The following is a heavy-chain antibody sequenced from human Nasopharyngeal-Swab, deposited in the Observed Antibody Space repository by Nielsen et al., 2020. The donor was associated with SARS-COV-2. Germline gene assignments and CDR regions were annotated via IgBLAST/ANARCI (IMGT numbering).Heavy chain of an antibody. CDR2: ISGSGGST. V-gene: IGHV3-23*01. J-gene: IGHJ4*02. D-gene: IGHD3-10*01. Sequence: VRQAPGKGLGWVSAISGSGGSTYYADSVKGRFTISRDNSKNTLYLQMNSLRAEDTAVYYCAKDIAMVRGVISFPYFDYWGQGTLVTVSS. CDR3: AKDIAMVRGVISFPYFDY.